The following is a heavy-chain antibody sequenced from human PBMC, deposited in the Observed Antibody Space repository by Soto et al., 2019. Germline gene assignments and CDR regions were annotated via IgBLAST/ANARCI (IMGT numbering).Heavy chain of an antibody. CDR2: IYYSGST. V-gene: IGHV4-59*01. CDR3: AREERIGWYPDAFDI. J-gene: IGHJ3*02. Sequence: PSETLSLTCTVSGGSISSYYWSWIRRPPGKGLEWIGYIYYSGSTNYNPSLKSRVTISVDTSKNQFSLKLSPVTAADTAVYYCAREERIGWYPDAFDIWGQGTMVTVSS. CDR1: GGSISSYY. D-gene: IGHD6-19*01.